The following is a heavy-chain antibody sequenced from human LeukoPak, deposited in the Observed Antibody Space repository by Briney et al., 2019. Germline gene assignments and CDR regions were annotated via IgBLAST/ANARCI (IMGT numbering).Heavy chain of an antibody. CDR1: GFTFSSYS. Sequence: GGSLRLSCAASGFTFSSYSMNWVRQAPGKGLEWVANIKQDGSEKYYVDSAKGRFTISRDNAKNSLYLQMNSLRAEDTAVYYCARDESMATIALHDAFDIWGQGTMVTVSS. J-gene: IGHJ3*02. CDR3: ARDESMATIALHDAFDI. CDR2: IKQDGSEK. V-gene: IGHV3-7*01. D-gene: IGHD5-24*01.